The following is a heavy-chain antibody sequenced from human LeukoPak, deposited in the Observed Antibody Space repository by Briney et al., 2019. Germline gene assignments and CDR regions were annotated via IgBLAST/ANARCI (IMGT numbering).Heavy chain of an antibody. CDR3: VRDLNLESFPTDAFDV. CDR2: ISWNGNKI. D-gene: IGHD1-1*01. Sequence: GRSLRLSCAASGFTFHHFAMHWVRQGPGKGLEWVSGISWNGNKIDYADSVKGRFTVSRDNAKNSLFLQMNSLRAEDMSLYFCVRDLNLESFPTDAFDVWGQGTMVTVSS. V-gene: IGHV3-9*03. CDR1: GFTFHHFA. J-gene: IGHJ3*01.